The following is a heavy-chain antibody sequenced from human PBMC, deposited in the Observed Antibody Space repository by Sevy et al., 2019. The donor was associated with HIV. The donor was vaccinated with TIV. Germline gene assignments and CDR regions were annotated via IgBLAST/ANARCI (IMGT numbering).Heavy chain of an antibody. CDR1: GFTFSSYD. CDR3: ARDKVGGSFDI. V-gene: IGHV3-48*01. Sequence: GGSLRLSCAASGFTFSSYDMNWVRQAPGKGLEWVSFITTSGGTLYYADFVKGRFTVSRDSAENSLYLQMNSLRVEDTALYYCARDKVGGSFDIWGQGTMVTVSS. D-gene: IGHD1-26*01. CDR2: ITTSGGTL. J-gene: IGHJ3*02.